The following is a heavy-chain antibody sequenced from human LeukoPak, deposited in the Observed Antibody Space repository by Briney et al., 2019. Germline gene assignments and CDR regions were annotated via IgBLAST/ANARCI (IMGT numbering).Heavy chain of an antibody. J-gene: IGHJ4*02. V-gene: IGHV1-2*02. CDR2: ITPNSGGT. CDR3: ARALVAAAHDY. D-gene: IGHD6-13*01. CDR1: GYTFTGYY. Sequence: ASVKVSCKASGYTFTGYYLHWVRQAPGQGLEWMGWITPNSGGTNYAQKFQGRVTMTRDTSISTAYMELSRLRSDDTAVYYCARALVAAAHDYWGQGTLVTVSS.